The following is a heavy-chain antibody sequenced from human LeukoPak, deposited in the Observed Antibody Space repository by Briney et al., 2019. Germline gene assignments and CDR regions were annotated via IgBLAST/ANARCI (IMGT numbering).Heavy chain of an antibody. CDR1: GFTFSDYY. Sequence: GGSLRLSCAASGFTFSDYYMSWIRQAPGKGLEWVSYISSSGSTIYYADSVKGRFTISRDNAKNSLYLQMNSLRAEDTAVYYCARVGVGSYDFWSGYYTWDLYYYYGMDVWGQGTTVTVSS. J-gene: IGHJ6*02. D-gene: IGHD3-3*01. V-gene: IGHV3-11*01. CDR3: ARVGVGSYDFWSGYYTWDLYYYYGMDV. CDR2: ISSSGSTI.